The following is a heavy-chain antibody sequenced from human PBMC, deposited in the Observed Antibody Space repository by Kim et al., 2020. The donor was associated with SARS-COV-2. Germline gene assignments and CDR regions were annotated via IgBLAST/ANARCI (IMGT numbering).Heavy chain of an antibody. CDR2: ISSSSSYI. CDR3: ARDRKLQIYGMDV. J-gene: IGHJ6*02. V-gene: IGHV3-21*01. CDR1: GFTFSSYS. D-gene: IGHD2-15*01. Sequence: GGSLRLSCAASGFTFSSYSMNWVRQAPGKGLEWVSSISSSSSYIYYADSVKGRFTISRDNAKNSLYLQMNSLRAEDTAVYYCARDRKLQIYGMDVWGQGTTVTLSS.